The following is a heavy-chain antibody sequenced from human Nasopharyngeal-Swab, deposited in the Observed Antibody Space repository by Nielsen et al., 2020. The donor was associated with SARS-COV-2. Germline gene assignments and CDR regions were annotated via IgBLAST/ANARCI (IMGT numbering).Heavy chain of an antibody. CDR2: INHSGST. J-gene: IGHJ4*02. D-gene: IGHD4-23*01. Sequence: SETLSLTCAVYGGSFSGYYWSWIRQPPGKGLEWIGEINHSGSTNYNPSLKSRVTISVDTSKNQFSLKLSSVAAADTAVYYCARETNSGGNSGRDYWGQGTLVTVSS. V-gene: IGHV4-34*01. CDR1: GGSFSGYY. CDR3: ARETNSGGNSGRDY.